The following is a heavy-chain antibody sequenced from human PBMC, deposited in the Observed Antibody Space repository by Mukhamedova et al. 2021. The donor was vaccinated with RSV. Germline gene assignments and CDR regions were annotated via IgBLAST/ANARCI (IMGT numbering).Heavy chain of an antibody. D-gene: IGHD3-10*01. V-gene: IGHV3-23*01. Sequence: TISRDNSKNTLYLQMNSLRAEDTAVYYCAKDITMVRGSPGGLDDYWGQGTLVTVSS. CDR3: AKDITMVRGSPGGLDDY. J-gene: IGHJ4*02.